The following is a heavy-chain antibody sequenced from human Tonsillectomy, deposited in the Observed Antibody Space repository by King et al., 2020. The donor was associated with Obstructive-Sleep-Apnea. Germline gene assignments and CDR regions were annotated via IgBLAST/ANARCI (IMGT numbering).Heavy chain of an antibody. CDR1: GFTVSSNY. V-gene: IGHV3-66*01. Sequence: VQLVEAGGGLVQPGGSLRLSCAASGFTVSSNYMSWVRQAPGKGLEWVSVIYSGGSTYYADSVKGRVTISRDNSKNTLYLQMNSLRAEDTAVYYCARGEEYYYYGMDVWGQGTTVTVSS. CDR2: IYSGGST. CDR3: ARGEEYYYYGMDV. J-gene: IGHJ6*02. D-gene: IGHD1-26*01.